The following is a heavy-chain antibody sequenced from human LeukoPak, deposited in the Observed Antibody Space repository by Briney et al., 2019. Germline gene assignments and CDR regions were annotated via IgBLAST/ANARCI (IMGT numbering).Heavy chain of an antibody. CDR3: EKGLGVASLVVDALDM. Sequence: GGSLRLSCAASGFTFHDYAMHWVRQVPGKGLEWVSGITWNSGSVLYADSVRGRFTISRDNAKNSLYLQMNSLRPEDMAFYYCEKGLGVASLVVDALDMWGQGTMVTV. CDR2: ITWNSGSV. D-gene: IGHD3/OR15-3a*01. CDR1: GFTFHDYA. J-gene: IGHJ3*02. V-gene: IGHV3-9*03.